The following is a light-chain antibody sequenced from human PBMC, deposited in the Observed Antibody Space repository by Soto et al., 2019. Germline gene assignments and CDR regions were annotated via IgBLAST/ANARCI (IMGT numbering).Light chain of an antibody. Sequence: DIQVTQSPSFVSASVGDRVTITCRASQDVSTWVAWYQQKPGKAPKLLIYAASTLERGVPSRFGGGGYGTDFTLTISSLQPDDFATYYCQQANGFPWTFGQGNKVEIK. J-gene: IGKJ1*01. CDR3: QQANGFPWT. CDR2: AAS. V-gene: IGKV1-12*02. CDR1: QDVSTW.